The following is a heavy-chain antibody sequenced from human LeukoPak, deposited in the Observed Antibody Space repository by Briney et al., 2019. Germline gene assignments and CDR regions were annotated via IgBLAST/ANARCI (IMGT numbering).Heavy chain of an antibody. CDR3: AREVGYSYGYDFDY. CDR2: ISYDGSNK. J-gene: IGHJ4*02. V-gene: IGHV3-30-3*01. Sequence: PGGSLRLSCAASGFTFSSYAMHWVRQAPGKGLEWVAVISYDGSNKYYADSVKGRFTISRDNSKNTLYLQMNSLRAEDTAVYYCAREVGYSYGYDFDYWGQGTLVTVSS. D-gene: IGHD5-18*01. CDR1: GFTFSSYA.